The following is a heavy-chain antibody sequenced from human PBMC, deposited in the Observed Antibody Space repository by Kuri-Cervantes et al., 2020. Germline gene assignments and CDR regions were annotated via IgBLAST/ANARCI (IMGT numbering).Heavy chain of an antibody. CDR2: ISYDGSNK. J-gene: IGHJ4*02. V-gene: IGHV3-30-3*01. D-gene: IGHD3-22*01. CDR3: ARDGWSGYYDSSGYYDY. CDR1: GFTFSSYV. Sequence: GGSLRLSCAASGFTFSSYVMHWVRQAPGKGLEWVAVISYDGSNKYYADSVKGRFTISRDNAKNSLYLQMNSLRAEDTAVYYCARDGWSGYYDSSGYYDYWGQGTLVTVSS.